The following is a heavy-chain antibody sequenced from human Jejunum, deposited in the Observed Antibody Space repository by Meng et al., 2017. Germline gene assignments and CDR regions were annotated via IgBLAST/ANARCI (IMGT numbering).Heavy chain of an antibody. CDR1: GDRFTSFG. CDR2: ISTYNGQT. V-gene: IGHV1-18*01. CDR3: ARDGVSYTMVRGPTY. J-gene: IGHJ4*02. Sequence: QVQLIQSGAGVKKPGASLKVSCKAPGDRFTSFGITWVRQAPGQGLEWMGWISTYNGQTNLAQKFQDRVTMTTDTSTTTVYMELRSLRSDDTAVYYCARDGVSYTMVRGPTYWGQGTLVTVSS. D-gene: IGHD3-10*01.